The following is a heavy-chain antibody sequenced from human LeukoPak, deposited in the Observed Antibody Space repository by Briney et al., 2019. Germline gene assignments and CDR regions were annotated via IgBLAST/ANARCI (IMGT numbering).Heavy chain of an antibody. J-gene: IGHJ4*02. D-gene: IGHD4-23*01. Sequence: PGRSLRLSCAASGFTFSGYTMHWVRQAPGKGLEWLAVISYGGNNKFYADSVQGRFTISRDNSKNTLYLQMNSLRAEDTAVYYCARKREGGVTDYWGQGTLVTVSS. CDR1: GFTFSGYT. V-gene: IGHV3-30-3*01. CDR2: ISYGGNNK. CDR3: ARKREGGVTDY.